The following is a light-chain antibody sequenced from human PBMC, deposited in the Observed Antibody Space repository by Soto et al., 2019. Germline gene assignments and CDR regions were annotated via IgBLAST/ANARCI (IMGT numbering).Light chain of an antibody. Sequence: DIQMTQSPSSLSASPGDRVTITCQASQAISKYLHWYHQRPGKAPILVIYDASNLEAGAPSRFSGGGSGTSFTLTISSLQPEDIGTYFCQQYNNLPYTFGQGTKVDIK. CDR1: QAISKY. V-gene: IGKV1-33*01. J-gene: IGKJ2*01. CDR2: DAS. CDR3: QQYNNLPYT.